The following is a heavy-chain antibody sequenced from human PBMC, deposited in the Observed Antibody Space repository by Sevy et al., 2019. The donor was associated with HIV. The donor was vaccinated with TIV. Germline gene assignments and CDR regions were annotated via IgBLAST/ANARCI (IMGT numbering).Heavy chain of an antibody. J-gene: IGHJ4*02. V-gene: IGHV3-30-3*01. CDR3: SRVNAFDGDYVGGDY. CDR1: GFTFSMYA. Sequence: GGSLRLSCAASGFTFSMYAIKWVRQAPGKGLEWVALISYDGGNKYHADSVKGRFTISRDNSKNTLYLQMNSLGAEDTAVYYCSRVNAFDGDYVGGDYWGQGTLVTVSS. CDR2: ISYDGGNK. D-gene: IGHD4-17*01.